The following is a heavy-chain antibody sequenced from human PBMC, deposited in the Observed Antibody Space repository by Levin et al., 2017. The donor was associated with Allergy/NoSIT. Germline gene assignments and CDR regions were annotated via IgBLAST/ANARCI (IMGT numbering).Heavy chain of an antibody. CDR1: GGSISSSSYY. CDR3: ARGGEYYDFWSGYQINDAFDI. CDR2: IYYSGST. V-gene: IGHV4-39*01. D-gene: IGHD3-3*01. J-gene: IGHJ3*02. Sequence: SQTLSLTCTVSGGSISSSSYYWGWIRQPPGKGLEWIGSIYYSGSTYYNPSLKSRVTISVDTSKNQFSLKLSSVTAADTAVYYCARGGEYYDFWSGYQINDAFDIWGQGTMVTVSS.